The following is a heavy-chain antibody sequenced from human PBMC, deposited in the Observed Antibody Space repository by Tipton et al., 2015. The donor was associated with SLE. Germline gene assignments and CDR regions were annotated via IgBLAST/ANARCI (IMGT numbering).Heavy chain of an antibody. CDR3: ARDLAMFGVVPFNYMDI. D-gene: IGHD3-3*01. J-gene: IGHJ6*03. CDR1: GGSISSSTYY. Sequence: TLSLTCTVSGGSISSSTYYWGWIRQAPGKGLEWIGEINHSGSTNYNPSLKRRVTISVDTSKNQFSLKLNSVTAADTAVYYCARDLAMFGVVPFNYMDIWGKGTTVTVSS. V-gene: IGHV4-39*07. CDR2: INHSGST.